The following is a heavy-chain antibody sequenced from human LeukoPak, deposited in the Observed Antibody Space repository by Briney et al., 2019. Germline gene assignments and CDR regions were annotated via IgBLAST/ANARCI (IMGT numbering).Heavy chain of an antibody. V-gene: IGHV1-69*13. CDR1: GGTFSSYA. D-gene: IGHD3-22*01. CDR3: ARDGYDSSGYFGYYFDY. J-gene: IGHJ4*02. Sequence: SVKVSCXASGGTFSSYAISWVRLAPGQGLEWMGGIIPIFGTANYAQKFQGRVTITADESTSTAYMELSSLRSEDTAVYYCARDGYDSSGYFGYYFDYWGQGTLVTVSS. CDR2: IIPIFGTA.